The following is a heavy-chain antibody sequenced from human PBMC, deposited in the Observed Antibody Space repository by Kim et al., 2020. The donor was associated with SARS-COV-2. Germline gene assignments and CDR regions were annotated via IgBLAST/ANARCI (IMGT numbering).Heavy chain of an antibody. CDR2: IYPGDSDT. CDR1: GYSFTSYW. D-gene: IGHD3-16*02. Sequence: GESLKISCKGSGYSFTSYWIGWVRQMPGKGLEWMGIIYPGDSDTRYSPSFQGQVNISADKSISTAYLQWSSLKASDTAMYYCARQGHYDYVWGSYRKDYYYYGMDVWGQGTTVTVSS. V-gene: IGHV5-51*01. J-gene: IGHJ6*02. CDR3: ARQGHYDYVWGSYRKDYYYYGMDV.